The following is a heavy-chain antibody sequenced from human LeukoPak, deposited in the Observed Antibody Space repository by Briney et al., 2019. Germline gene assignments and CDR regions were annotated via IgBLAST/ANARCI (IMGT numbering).Heavy chain of an antibody. Sequence: SETLSLTCTVSGYSISTGYYWDWIRQPPGKGLEWIGTFYHGGSTYYNPSLKSRVTMSVDTSKNQFSLKVTSVTAADTAVYYCARERYGSGSYYFDYWGQGTLVTVSS. D-gene: IGHD3-10*01. CDR3: ARERYGSGSYYFDY. CDR2: FYHGGST. V-gene: IGHV4-38-2*02. J-gene: IGHJ4*02. CDR1: GYSISTGYY.